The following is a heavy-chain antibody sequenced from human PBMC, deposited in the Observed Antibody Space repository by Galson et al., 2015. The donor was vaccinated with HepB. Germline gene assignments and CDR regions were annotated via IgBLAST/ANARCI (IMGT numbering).Heavy chain of an antibody. D-gene: IGHD1-26*01. Sequence: CVISGDSVSSKRAAWNWIRQSPSRGLEWLGRTYYRSKWYNDYAVSVKSRITINPDTSKNQFSLLLNSVTLEDTAVYYCARDPKVGVDAFDTWGQGTMVTVSS. V-gene: IGHV6-1*01. CDR3: ARDPKVGVDAFDT. J-gene: IGHJ3*02. CDR2: TYYRSKWYN. CDR1: GDSVSSKRAA.